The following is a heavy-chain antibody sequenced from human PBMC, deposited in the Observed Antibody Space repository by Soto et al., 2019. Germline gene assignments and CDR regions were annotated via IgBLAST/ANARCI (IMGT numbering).Heavy chain of an antibody. V-gene: IGHV1-18*01. CDR3: ARDWGRGQFLTNKDY. Sequence: EASVKVSCKASGYTFTSYGVSWVRQAPGQGLEWMGWISAYNGNTDYAQRLQGRVTMTTDTSASTAYMELRSLRSDDTAVYYCARDWGRGQFLTNKDYWGQGTLVTVSS. J-gene: IGHJ4*02. D-gene: IGHD3-9*01. CDR2: ISAYNGNT. CDR1: GYTFTSYG.